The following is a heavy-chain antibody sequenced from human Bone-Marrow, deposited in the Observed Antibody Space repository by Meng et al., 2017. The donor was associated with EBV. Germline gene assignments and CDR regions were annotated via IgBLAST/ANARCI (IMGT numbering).Heavy chain of an antibody. Sequence: QLQLQESGPGQVKPSXXXXLTXXVXXGSISSFYYWGWIRQPPGRGLEWIGSVHYSGSTYYSPSLKSRITVSVDTSKNQFSLRLTSVTAADTAVYYCARPFPSIHSPRLDPFGDWGQGTLVTVSS. D-gene: IGHD6-19*01. V-gene: IGHV4-39*01. J-gene: IGHJ4*02. CDR3: ARPFPSIHSPRLDPFGD. CDR2: VHYSGST. CDR1: XGSISSFYY.